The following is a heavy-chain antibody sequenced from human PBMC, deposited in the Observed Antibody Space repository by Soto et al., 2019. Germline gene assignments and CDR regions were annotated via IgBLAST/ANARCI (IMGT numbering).Heavy chain of an antibody. Sequence: QVQLQEWGPGLVKPSGTMSLTCTFSGVSISSYYWSWIGQPAGKGLEWIGRIYTSGSTNYNPSLKRPLTMTVDTSKNKFSLKLSSVPAADTAIYYCARGGVETTQFDYWGQGTLVTVSS. V-gene: IGHV4-4*07. CDR2: IYTSGST. CDR1: GVSISSYY. CDR3: ARGGVETTQFDY. J-gene: IGHJ4*02. D-gene: IGHD1-26*01.